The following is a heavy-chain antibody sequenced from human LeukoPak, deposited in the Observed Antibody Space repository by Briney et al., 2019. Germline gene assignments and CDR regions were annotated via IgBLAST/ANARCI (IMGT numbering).Heavy chain of an antibody. V-gene: IGHV3-7*03. CDR3: AVPDYGDYALDY. Sequence: GGSLRLSCAASGFTVSSNYMSWVRQAPGKGLEWVANIKQDGSEKYYVDSVKGRFTISRDNAKNSLYLQMNSLRAEDTAVYYCAVPDYGDYALDYWGQGTLVTVSS. CDR2: IKQDGSEK. CDR1: GFTVSSNY. D-gene: IGHD4-17*01. J-gene: IGHJ4*02.